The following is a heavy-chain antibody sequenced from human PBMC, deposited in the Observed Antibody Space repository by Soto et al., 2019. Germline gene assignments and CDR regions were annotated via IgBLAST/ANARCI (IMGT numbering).Heavy chain of an antibody. D-gene: IGHD3-3*01. V-gene: IGHV3-15*01. CDR2: IKSKTDGGTT. CDR3: TTGAGYDFWSGSPPYYYYGMDV. Sequence: GGSLRLSCAASGFTFSNAWMSWVRQAPGKGLEWVGRIKSKTDGGTTDYAAPVKGRSTISRDDSKNTLYLQMNSLKTEDTAVYYCTTGAGYDFWSGSPPYYYYGMDVWGQGTTVTVSS. CDR1: GFTFSNAW. J-gene: IGHJ6*02.